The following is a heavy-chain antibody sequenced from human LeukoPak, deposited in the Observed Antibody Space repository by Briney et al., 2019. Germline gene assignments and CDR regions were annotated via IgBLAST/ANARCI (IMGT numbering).Heavy chain of an antibody. V-gene: IGHV3-33*01. D-gene: IGHD3-3*01. J-gene: IGHJ6*02. CDR1: GFTFSSYG. CDR3: ARDPGRYDFWSGYYTPYYYYGMDV. Sequence: GGSLRLSCAASGFTFSSYGMHGVRQAPGKGLEWVAVIWYDGSNKYYADSVKGRFTISRDNSKNTLYLQMNSLRAEDTAVYYCARDPGRYDFWSGYYTPYYYYGMDVWGQGTTVTVSS. CDR2: IWYDGSNK.